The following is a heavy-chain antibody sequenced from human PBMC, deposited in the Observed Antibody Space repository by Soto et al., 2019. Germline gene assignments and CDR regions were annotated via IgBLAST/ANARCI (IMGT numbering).Heavy chain of an antibody. J-gene: IGHJ3*02. CDR1: GFSLSTSGVG. Sequence: QITLKESGPTLVKPTQTLTLTCTFSGFSLSTSGVGVGWIRQPPGKALEWLALIYWDDDKRYSPSLKSRLTITKATSKNQVVLTMTNMDPVDTATYYCAHREDYVWGSYRYIRGAFDIWGQGTMVTVSS. V-gene: IGHV2-5*02. D-gene: IGHD3-16*02. CDR3: AHREDYVWGSYRYIRGAFDI. CDR2: IYWDDDK.